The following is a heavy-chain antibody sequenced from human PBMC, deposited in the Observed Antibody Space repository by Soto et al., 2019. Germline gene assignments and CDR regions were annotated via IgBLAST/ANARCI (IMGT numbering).Heavy chain of an antibody. D-gene: IGHD3-16*01. CDR1: GFTVSNNY. V-gene: IGHV3-53*01. CDR2: IYSGGYT. CDR3: AAAPGGGSY. J-gene: IGHJ4*02. Sequence: EVQLVESGGGLIQPGGSLRLSCAVSGFTVSNNYMSWVRQAPGKGLEGVSVIYSGGYTAYGDSVKGRFTISRDNSKNTLYLQKNTLRPAGPAFFSWAAAPGGGSYWGQGTLVTVSS.